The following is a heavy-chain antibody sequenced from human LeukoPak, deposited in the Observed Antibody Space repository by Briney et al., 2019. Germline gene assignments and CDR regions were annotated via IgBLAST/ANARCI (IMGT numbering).Heavy chain of an antibody. Sequence: GESLKISCKVSGYRFTSYWIGWVRQMPGKGLEWMGIIYPGDSNTRYSPSFQSQVTMSADKSISTAYLQWSSLKASDTAMYYCARQPSFGVISEFDYWGQGTLVTVSS. J-gene: IGHJ4*02. CDR1: GYRFTSYW. CDR3: ARQPSFGVISEFDY. D-gene: IGHD3-3*01. CDR2: IYPGDSNT. V-gene: IGHV5-51*01.